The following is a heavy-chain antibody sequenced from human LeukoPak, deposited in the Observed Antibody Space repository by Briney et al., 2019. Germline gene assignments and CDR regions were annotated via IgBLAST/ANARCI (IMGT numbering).Heavy chain of an antibody. CDR3: ARGSSNIAARNNWFDP. V-gene: IGHV3-21*01. CDR2: ISTSSSYI. Sequence: GGSLSLSCAASGFTFSTNSMNWLRQAPGKGLEWVSSISTSSSYINYADSVKGRFTISRDNAKNSLYLQMNTLRAEDTAVYYCARGSSNIAARNNWFDPWGQGTLVTVSS. CDR1: GFTFSTNS. J-gene: IGHJ5*02. D-gene: IGHD6-6*01.